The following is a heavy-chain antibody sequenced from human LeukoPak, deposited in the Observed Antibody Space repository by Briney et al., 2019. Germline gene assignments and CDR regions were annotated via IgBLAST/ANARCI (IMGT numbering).Heavy chain of an antibody. Sequence: SDTLSLTCAVSGGSFSGYHWSWIRQPPRKGLEWIGEVDHTGTTHYNPSLKSRVTISVDTSKNQFSLTLTSVTAADTAVYYCARGYYFDSWAQGTLVTVSS. CDR2: VDHTGTT. J-gene: IGHJ4*02. V-gene: IGHV4-34*01. CDR3: ARGYYFDS. CDR1: GGSFSGYH.